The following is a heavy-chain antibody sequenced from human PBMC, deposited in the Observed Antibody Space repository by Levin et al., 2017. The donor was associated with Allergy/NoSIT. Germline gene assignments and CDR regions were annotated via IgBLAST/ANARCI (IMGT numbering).Heavy chain of an antibody. Sequence: LSLTCAASGFTFSSYAMHWVRQAPGKGLEWVAVISYDGSNKYYADSVKGRFTISRDNSKNTLYLQMNSLRAEDTAVYYCAREKIVVVTDNWFDPWGQGTLVTVSS. J-gene: IGHJ5*02. V-gene: IGHV3-30-3*01. CDR1: GFTFSSYA. CDR2: ISYDGSNK. D-gene: IGHD2-21*02. CDR3: AREKIVVVTDNWFDP.